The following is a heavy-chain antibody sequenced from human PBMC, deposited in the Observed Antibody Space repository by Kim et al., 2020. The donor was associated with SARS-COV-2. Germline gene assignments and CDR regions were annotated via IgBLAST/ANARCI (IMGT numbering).Heavy chain of an antibody. CDR2: ISSSSSYI. CDR3: ARGFYDYVWGSYRSERGRFDFDY. Sequence: GGSLRLSCAASGFTFSSYSMNWVRQAPGKGLEWVSSISSSSSYIYYADSVKGRFTISRDNAKNSLYLQMNSLRAEDTAVYYCARGFYDYVWGSYRSERGRFDFDYWGQGTLVTVSS. V-gene: IGHV3-21*01. CDR1: GFTFSSYS. J-gene: IGHJ4*02. D-gene: IGHD3-16*02.